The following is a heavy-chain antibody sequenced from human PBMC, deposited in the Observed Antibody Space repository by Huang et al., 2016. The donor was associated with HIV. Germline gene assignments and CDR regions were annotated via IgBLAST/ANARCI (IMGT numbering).Heavy chain of an antibody. CDR3: VRVRRVMDTYCVADCSTLEAFDI. Sequence: QVQLVQSGSELKKPGASVKVSCKASGYTFTNYGVHWVRQATGQGLAWRGLLNTDTGKPRYAQGLTGRVVFALDTSVNTAYLQISSLKAADRAIYYCVRVRRVMDTYCVADCSTLEAFDIWGQGTVVTVSA. CDR1: GYTFTNYG. CDR2: LNTDTGKP. D-gene: IGHD2-21*02. V-gene: IGHV7-4-1*02. J-gene: IGHJ3*02.